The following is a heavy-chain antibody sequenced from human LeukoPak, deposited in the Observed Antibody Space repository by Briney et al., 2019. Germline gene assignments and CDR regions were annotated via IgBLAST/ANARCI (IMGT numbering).Heavy chain of an antibody. V-gene: IGHV1-46*01. J-gene: IGHJ4*02. Sequence: ASVKVSCKASGYTFTSYYIHWVRQAPGQGLEWMGLINPSGGSTNYAQKFQGRVTMTRDMSTSTVYMELSSLRSEDTAVYYCARDSGMVVTAYYFDYWGQGTLVTVSS. D-gene: IGHD2-21*02. CDR2: INPSGGST. CDR3: ARDSGMVVTAYYFDY. CDR1: GYTFTSYY.